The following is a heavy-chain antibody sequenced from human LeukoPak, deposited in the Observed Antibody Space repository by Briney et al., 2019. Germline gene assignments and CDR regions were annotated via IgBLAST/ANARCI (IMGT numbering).Heavy chain of an antibody. J-gene: IGHJ3*02. CDR1: GFTISSYW. D-gene: IGHD5-24*01. Sequence: GGSLRLSCAASGFTISSYWMSWVRQAPGKGLEWVANIKQDGSEKYYVDSVKGRFTISRDNAKNSLYLQMNSLRAEDTAVYDCARGRDGYEDAFDIWGQGTMVTVSS. V-gene: IGHV3-7*01. CDR3: ARGRDGYEDAFDI. CDR2: IKQDGSEK.